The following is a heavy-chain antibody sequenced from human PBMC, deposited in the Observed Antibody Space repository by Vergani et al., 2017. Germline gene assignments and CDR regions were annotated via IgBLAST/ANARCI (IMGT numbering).Heavy chain of an antibody. J-gene: IGHJ3*02. CDR2: LSASDRRT. Sequence: DVQLLESGGGLVQPGGSLRLSCAASGFPFIMHAMSWVRQAPGKGLEWVSTLSASDRRTHYADSVKGRFTISRDNSKNTLFLHMNSLRPEDTAVYYCAKVGRSEVAGTFGAFDIWGQGTMVTVSS. D-gene: IGHD6-19*01. CDR1: GFPFIMHA. V-gene: IGHV3-23*01. CDR3: AKVGRSEVAGTFGAFDI.